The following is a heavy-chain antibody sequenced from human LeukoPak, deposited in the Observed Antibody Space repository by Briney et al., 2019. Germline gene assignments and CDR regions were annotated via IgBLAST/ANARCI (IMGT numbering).Heavy chain of an antibody. CDR1: GFTFSSYW. D-gene: IGHD2-15*01. J-gene: IGHJ6*03. Sequence: GGSLRLSCAASGFTFSSYWMSWVRQAPGKGLEWVANIKQDGSEKYYVDSVKGRFTISRDNAKNSLYLQMNSLRAEDTAVYYCAREIGYCSGGSCYPTYYYYYMDVWGKGTTVTVSS. CDR3: AREIGYCSGGSCYPTYYYYYMDV. V-gene: IGHV3-7*01. CDR2: IKQDGSEK.